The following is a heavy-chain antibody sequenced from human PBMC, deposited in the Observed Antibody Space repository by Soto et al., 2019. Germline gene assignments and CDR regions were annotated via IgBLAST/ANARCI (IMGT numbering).Heavy chain of an antibody. J-gene: IGHJ5*02. V-gene: IGHV1-18*01. CDR1: GYTFTNFG. Sequence: QVQLVQSGTEVKKPGASVKVSCKTSGYTFTNFGISWVRQAPGQGLEWMGWISAFNGHTHHAQKCEGRVTLTTDTSTTTSLLELRSLRSDDTAVYYCAREPPRAAAGLNYFDPWGQGTLVSVSS. CDR2: ISAFNGHT. CDR3: AREPPRAAAGLNYFDP. D-gene: IGHD6-13*01.